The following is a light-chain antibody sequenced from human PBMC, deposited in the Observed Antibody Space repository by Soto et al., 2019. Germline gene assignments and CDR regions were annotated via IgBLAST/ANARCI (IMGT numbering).Light chain of an antibody. Sequence: THSRPSQNLPPAETATRSDRASLSVSSLLAWYQQKPGQAPRLLICDASNWATGVPSRFSGSGSGTEFTLTIFWLEPEDFAGYYCQDCAVLLWPFCQGTRADI. V-gene: IGKV3-11*01. CDR2: DAS. CDR1: LSVSSL. J-gene: IGKJ1*01. CDR3: QDCAVLLWP.